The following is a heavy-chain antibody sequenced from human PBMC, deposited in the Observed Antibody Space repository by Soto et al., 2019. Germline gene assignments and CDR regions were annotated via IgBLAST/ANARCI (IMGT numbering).Heavy chain of an antibody. CDR3: ARYIYGQGFQA. Sequence: QVQLVQPGAEVRKPGASVKVSCKASGDIFTNFDFNWVRQATGQGLGWIGWMRANSGDTGHDQKFQGRVRMTRDTSMSTAYMELSSLRAEDTAVYYCARYIYGQGFQAWGQGTLVFVSS. D-gene: IGHD3-3*02. CDR2: MRANSGDT. J-gene: IGHJ5*02. V-gene: IGHV1-8*01. CDR1: GDIFTNFD.